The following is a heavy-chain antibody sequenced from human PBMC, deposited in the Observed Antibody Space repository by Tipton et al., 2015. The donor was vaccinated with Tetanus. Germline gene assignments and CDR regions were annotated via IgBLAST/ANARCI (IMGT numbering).Heavy chain of an antibody. D-gene: IGHD6-13*01. V-gene: IGHV3-23*01. CDR3: AKGGGHSGSWSDYHDS. CDR2: ISGSGDYT. J-gene: IGHJ4*02. CDR1: GFTFSNFA. Sequence: GSLRLSCTASGFTFSNFAMSWVRQAPGKGLEWVSTISGSGDYTYYADSVKGQFTISRDNSKNTLSLQMNSLRADDTAVYYCAKGGGHSGSWSDYHDSWGQGTLVTVSS.